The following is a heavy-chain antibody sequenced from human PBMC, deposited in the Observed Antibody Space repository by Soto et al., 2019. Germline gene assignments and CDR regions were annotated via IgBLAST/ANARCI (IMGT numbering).Heavy chain of an antibody. CDR1: GGSMISSSYY. J-gene: IGHJ6*02. CDR3: AREGHFYDSSGYPMDYYGMDV. V-gene: IGHV4-39*07. CDR2: IHYGGST. Sequence: SETLSLTCTVSGGSMISSSYYWGCIRQPPGKRLEWIASIHYGGSTYYNPSLKSRVTISLLTSKKQFSLRLTSVTAADTAVYYCAREGHFYDSSGYPMDYYGMDVWGQGTTVTVSS. D-gene: IGHD3-22*01.